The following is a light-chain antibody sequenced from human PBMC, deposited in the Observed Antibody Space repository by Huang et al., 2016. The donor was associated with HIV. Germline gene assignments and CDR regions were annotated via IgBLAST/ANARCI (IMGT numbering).Light chain of an antibody. J-gene: IGKJ2*01. CDR2: AAS. CDR3: QQLNTFPYT. V-gene: IGKV1-9*01. CDR1: QGINNF. Sequence: IQLTQSPSSLSASVGDRVTMTCRASQGINNFLAWYHQKPGSAPKLLVYAASTLQSGVPSRFSGSGSGTDFTLTISSLRPEESATYYCQQLNTFPYTFGQGTKLEIK.